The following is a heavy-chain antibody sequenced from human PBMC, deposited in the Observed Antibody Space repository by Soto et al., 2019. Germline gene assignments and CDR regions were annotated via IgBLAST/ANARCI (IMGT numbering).Heavy chain of an antibody. J-gene: IGHJ2*01. Sequence: PSETLSLTCSVYGGSLRAYHWSWIRQSPGEGLEWIGEFSYSGSLNYNPSLKRRVAVSLDTSTDHFSLTMTSVTAADTGVYFCAGGPRYWSFALWGRGTLVTVSS. V-gene: IGHV4-34*01. CDR2: FSYSGSL. CDR1: GGSLRAYH. CDR3: AGGPRYWSFAL. D-gene: IGHD1-20*01.